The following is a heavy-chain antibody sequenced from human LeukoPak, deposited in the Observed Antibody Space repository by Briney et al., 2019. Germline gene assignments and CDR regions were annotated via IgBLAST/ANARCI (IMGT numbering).Heavy chain of an antibody. V-gene: IGHV3-23*01. CDR1: GFTFSSYA. J-gene: IGHJ3*02. Sequence: PGGSLRLSCAASGFTFSSYAMSWVRQAPGKGLEGVSAISGSGGSTYYADSVKSRVTISRDNSKNTLYLQMNSLRAEDTAVYYCAKDFGEDYYDSSGFGPYDAFDIWGQGIMVTVSS. D-gene: IGHD3-22*01. CDR2: ISGSGGST. CDR3: AKDFGEDYYDSSGFGPYDAFDI.